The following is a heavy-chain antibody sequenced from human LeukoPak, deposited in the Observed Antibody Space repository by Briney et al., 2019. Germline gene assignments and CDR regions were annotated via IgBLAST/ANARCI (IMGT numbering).Heavy chain of an antibody. CDR1: GGSFSGYY. CDR2: INHSGST. D-gene: IGHD3-22*01. Sequence: SETLSLTCAVYGGSFSGYYWSWIRQPPGKGLEWIGEINHSGSTNYNPSLKSRVTISVDTSKNQFSLKLSSVTAADTAVYYCARGPLYDGSGYYHGGFDYWGQGTLVTVSS. V-gene: IGHV4-34*01. CDR3: ARGPLYDGSGYYHGGFDY. J-gene: IGHJ4*02.